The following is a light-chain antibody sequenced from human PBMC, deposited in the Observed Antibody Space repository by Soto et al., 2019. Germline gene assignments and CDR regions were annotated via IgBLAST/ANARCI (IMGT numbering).Light chain of an antibody. V-gene: IGKV3-20*01. Sequence: EIVLTQSPGTLSSSPGGRATLSCRASQTVTSNYLAWYQQKRGQAPRLLVWGASIRAADLPDRFSGGGSGTDFTLTISRLEAEDFAIYYCHQYDSSPGSFGQGTKVEIK. CDR2: GAS. CDR1: QTVTSNY. CDR3: HQYDSSPGS. J-gene: IGKJ1*01.